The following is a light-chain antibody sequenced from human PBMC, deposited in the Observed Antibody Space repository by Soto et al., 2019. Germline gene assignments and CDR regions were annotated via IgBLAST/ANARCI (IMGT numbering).Light chain of an antibody. V-gene: IGKV3-20*01. CDR2: GAS. CDR1: QSVGSY. Sequence: EIVLTQSPGTLSLSPGERATLPCRASQSVGSYLAWYQQRLGQAPRLPISGASTRATGIPDRFSGSGSGTDFTLTISRLEPEDFAVYYCQQYGSSPYTFGQGTNLEIK. J-gene: IGKJ2*01. CDR3: QQYGSSPYT.